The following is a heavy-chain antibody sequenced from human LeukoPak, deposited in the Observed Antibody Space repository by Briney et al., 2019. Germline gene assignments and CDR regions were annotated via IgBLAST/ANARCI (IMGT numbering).Heavy chain of an antibody. D-gene: IGHD3-22*01. J-gene: IGHJ4*02. V-gene: IGHV3-23*01. CDR3: ARDGAYYYDSSANGIDY. Sequence: PGGSLRLSCAASGFTFSSYAMSWVRQAPGKGLEWVSAISGSGGSTYYADSVKGRFTISRDNSKNTLYLQMNSLRAEDTAVYYCARDGAYYYDSSANGIDYWGQGTLVTVSS. CDR1: GFTFSSYA. CDR2: ISGSGGST.